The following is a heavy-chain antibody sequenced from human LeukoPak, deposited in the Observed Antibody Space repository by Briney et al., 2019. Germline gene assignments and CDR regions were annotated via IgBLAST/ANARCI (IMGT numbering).Heavy chain of an antibody. Sequence: GASVKVSCKVSGYTLTELSMHWVRQAPGKGLEWMGGFDPEDGETIYAQKFQGRVTMTEDTSTDTAYMELSSLRSEDTAVYYCAASAGIQLWLRWFAPWGQGTLVTVSS. D-gene: IGHD5-18*01. CDR1: GYTLTELS. CDR2: FDPEDGET. V-gene: IGHV1-24*01. CDR3: AASAGIQLWLRWFAP. J-gene: IGHJ5*02.